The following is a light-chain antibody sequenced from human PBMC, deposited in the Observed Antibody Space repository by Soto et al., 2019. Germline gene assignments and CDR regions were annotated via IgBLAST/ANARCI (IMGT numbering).Light chain of an antibody. V-gene: IGKV3-11*01. CDR3: QERTGWPPWT. CDR2: DAS. Sequence: EIVLTQSPGIFSLSPGERASLSCGASQSLSSNFLAWYQQKPGQAPRLLIYDASKRASGFPARFSGSGSGTDFTLTISSLEPEDFAVYYCQERTGWPPWTFGQGTKVDIK. CDR1: QSLSSN. J-gene: IGKJ1*01.